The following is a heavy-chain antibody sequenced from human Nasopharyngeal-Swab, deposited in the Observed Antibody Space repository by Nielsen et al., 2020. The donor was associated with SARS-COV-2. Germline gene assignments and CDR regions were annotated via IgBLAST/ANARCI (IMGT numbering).Heavy chain of an antibody. J-gene: IGHJ4*02. Sequence: GESLKISCAASGFTFSDFYMSWVRQAPGKGLEWISYISSASSHTKYADSVKGRFTISRDNSKNSLSLQMNSLRAEDTAVYYCVRLSSSWNEDYFDYWGQGSLVTVSS. CDR3: VRLSSSWNEDYFDY. V-gene: IGHV3-11*06. CDR1: GFTFSDFY. D-gene: IGHD1-1*01. CDR2: ISSASSHT.